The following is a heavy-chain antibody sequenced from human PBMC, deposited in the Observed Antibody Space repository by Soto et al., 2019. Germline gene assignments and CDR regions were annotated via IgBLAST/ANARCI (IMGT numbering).Heavy chain of an antibody. CDR3: ARVPVLLWGMDV. CDR1: GGSISSYY. Sequence: QVQLQESGPGLVKPSETLSLTCTVSGGSISSYYWSWIRQPPGKGLEWIGYIYYSGSTNYNPSLKSRVTISVDTSKNQFSLKLSSVTAADTAVYYCARVPVLLWGMDVRGQGTTVTVSS. CDR2: IYYSGST. D-gene: IGHD3-10*01. J-gene: IGHJ6*02. V-gene: IGHV4-59*01.